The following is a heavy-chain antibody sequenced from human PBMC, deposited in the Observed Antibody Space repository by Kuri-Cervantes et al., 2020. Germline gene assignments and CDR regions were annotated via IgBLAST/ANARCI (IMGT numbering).Heavy chain of an antibody. V-gene: IGHV3-23*01. CDR3: AKDLVYRVVRGGVDP. D-gene: IGHD2/OR15-2a*01. J-gene: IGHJ5*02. CDR2: ISGNGETT. Sequence: GESLKISCAASGFTFSSYGMHWVRQAPGKGLEWVSVISGNGETTYYADSVKGRFTISRDNSKNTLYLQMNSLRAEDTAVYYCAKDLVYRVVRGGVDPWGQGTLVTVSS. CDR1: GFTFSSYG.